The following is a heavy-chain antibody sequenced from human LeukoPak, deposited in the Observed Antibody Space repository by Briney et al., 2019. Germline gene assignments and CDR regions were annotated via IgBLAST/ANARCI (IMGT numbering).Heavy chain of an antibody. D-gene: IGHD4-23*01. CDR3: ARLHYGGNYGYYYYYMDV. J-gene: IGHJ6*03. V-gene: IGHV4-4*07. CDR2: IYTSGST. CDR1: GGSISSYY. Sequence: SETLSLTCTVSGGSISSYYWSWIRQPAGKGLEWIGRIYTSGSTNYNPSLKSRVTISVDTSKNQFSLKLSSVTAADTAVYYCARLHYGGNYGYYYYYMDVWGKGTTVTVSS.